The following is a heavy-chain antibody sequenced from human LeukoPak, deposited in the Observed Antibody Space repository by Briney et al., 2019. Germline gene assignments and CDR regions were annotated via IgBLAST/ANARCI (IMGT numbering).Heavy chain of an antibody. V-gene: IGHV4-39*01. J-gene: IGHJ4*02. CDR1: GGSISSSSYY. Sequence: SETLSLTCTVSGGSISSSSYYWGWIRQPPGKGLEWIGSIYYSGSTYYNPSLKSRVTISVDTSKNQFSLKLSSVTAADTAVYYCTRSTYYYDSSGYYLNPFDYWGQGTLVTVSS. D-gene: IGHD3-22*01. CDR3: TRSTYYYDSSGYYLNPFDY. CDR2: IYYSGST.